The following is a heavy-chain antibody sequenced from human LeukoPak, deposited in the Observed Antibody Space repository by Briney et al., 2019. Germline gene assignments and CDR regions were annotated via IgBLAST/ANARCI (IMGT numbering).Heavy chain of an antibody. D-gene: IGHD3-3*01. CDR3: ARDPKDYDFWSGEPLKYYFDY. CDR2: INPNSGGT. V-gene: IGHV1-2*02. CDR1: GYTFTDNY. J-gene: IGHJ4*02. Sequence: ASVKVSCKASGYTFTDNYLHWVRQAPRQGLEGMGWINPNSGGTNYAQKFQGRVTMTRDTSISTAYMELSRLRSDDTAVYYCARDPKDYDFWSGEPLKYYFDYWGQGTLVTVSS.